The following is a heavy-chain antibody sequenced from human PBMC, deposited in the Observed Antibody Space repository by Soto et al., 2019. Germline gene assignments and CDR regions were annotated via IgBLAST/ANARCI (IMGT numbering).Heavy chain of an antibody. J-gene: IGHJ5*02. CDR3: ANTAAMGWVWFDP. D-gene: IGHD2-2*01. CDR1: GGSISSGGYY. Sequence: SETLSLTCTVSGGSISSGGYYWSWIRQHPGKGLEWIGYIYYSGSTYYNPSLKSRVTISVDTSKNQFSLKLSSVTAADTAVYYCANTAAMGWVWFDPWGQGTLVTVSS. V-gene: IGHV4-31*03. CDR2: IYYSGST.